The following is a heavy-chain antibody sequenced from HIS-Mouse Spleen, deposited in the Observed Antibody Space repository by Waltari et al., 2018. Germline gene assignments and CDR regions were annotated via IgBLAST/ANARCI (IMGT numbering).Heavy chain of an antibody. J-gene: IGHJ4*02. D-gene: IGHD6-13*01. CDR2: IYYSGST. Sequence: QLPLQESGPGLVKPSETLSLTCTVSGGSISSSSYYWGWTRKTPGKGLEWIGSIYYSGSTYYNPSLKSRVTISVDTSKNQFSLKLSSVTAADTAVYYCARHEGQQLVTSLFDYWGQGTLVTVSS. CDR1: GGSISSSSYY. CDR3: ARHEGQQLVTSLFDY. V-gene: IGHV4-39*01.